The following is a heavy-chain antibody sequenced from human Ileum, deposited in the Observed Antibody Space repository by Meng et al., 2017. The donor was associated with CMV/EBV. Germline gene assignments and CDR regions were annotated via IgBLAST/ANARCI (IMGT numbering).Heavy chain of an antibody. J-gene: IGHJ3*02. CDR1: SMSSGGYY. Sequence: SMSSGGYYWSWNRQHPGKGLEWIGCIYYSGSTYYNPSLKSRVAISVDTSKNQFSLKLSSVTAADTAVHYCARAVGDYYGSPHDAFDIWGQGTMVTVSS. V-gene: IGHV4-31*02. CDR2: IYYSGST. D-gene: IGHD3-10*01. CDR3: ARAVGDYYGSPHDAFDI.